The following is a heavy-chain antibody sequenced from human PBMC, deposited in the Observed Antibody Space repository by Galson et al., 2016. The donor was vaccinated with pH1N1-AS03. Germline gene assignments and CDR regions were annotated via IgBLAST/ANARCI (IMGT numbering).Heavy chain of an antibody. CDR2: VVTNGDT. CDR3: AKDRVYNDAQWVFDC. D-gene: IGHD5-24*01. V-gene: IGHV3-23*01. CDR1: GSRLTSIA. J-gene: IGHJ4*02. Sequence: SLRLSCAASGSRLTSIAMSWVRQAPGKGLEWVSGVVTNGDTYFADSVKGRFSISRDDSKNTMYLQMDSLGVEDTAIYYCAKDRVYNDAQWVFDCWGQGNPVTVSS.